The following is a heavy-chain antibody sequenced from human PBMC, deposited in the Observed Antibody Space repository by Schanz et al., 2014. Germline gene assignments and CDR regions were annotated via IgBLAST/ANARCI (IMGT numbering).Heavy chain of an antibody. CDR3: AKVDGYAYGSMGQEYFDY. CDR2: IHYDGTYK. D-gene: IGHD5-18*01. J-gene: IGHJ4*02. Sequence: QVHLVESGGGVVQPGGSLRLSCAASGFIFRTYGMHWVRQAPGKGLEWVAFIHYDGTYKYYADSVKGRFTISRDNSENTLYLQMISLRAEDPAVYYCAKVDGYAYGSMGQEYFDYWGQGTLVAVSS. CDR1: GFIFRTYG. V-gene: IGHV3-30*02.